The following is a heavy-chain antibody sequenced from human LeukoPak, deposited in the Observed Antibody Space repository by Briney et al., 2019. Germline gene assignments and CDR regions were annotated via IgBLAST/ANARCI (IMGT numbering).Heavy chain of an antibody. J-gene: IGHJ4*02. CDR3: ARGLGSGSYYHN. CDR1: GGSFSNNY. V-gene: IGHV4-34*01. D-gene: IGHD3-10*01. Sequence: PSETLSLTCAVYGGSFSNNYWSWMRQPPGEGLEWIGEINRGGSTNYNPSLKSRVTISVDTSKNQFSLRLSSVTAADTAVYYCARGLGSGSYYHNWAQGTLVAVSS. CDR2: INRGGST.